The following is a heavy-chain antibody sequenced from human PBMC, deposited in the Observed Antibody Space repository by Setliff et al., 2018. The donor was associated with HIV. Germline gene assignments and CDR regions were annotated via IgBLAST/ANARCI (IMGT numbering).Heavy chain of an antibody. Sequence: SETLSLTCTVSGGSINSGSYYWNWIRQPAGKGLEWIGRLHLSGDTNYNPSLKSRVTMSIDTSKNQFSLKLSSVTAADTAVYYCARVGLAYSGDMDVWGKGTTVTVSS. V-gene: IGHV4-61*02. CDR1: GGSINSGSYY. D-gene: IGHD2-21*01. J-gene: IGHJ6*03. CDR3: ARVGLAYSGDMDV. CDR2: LHLSGDT.